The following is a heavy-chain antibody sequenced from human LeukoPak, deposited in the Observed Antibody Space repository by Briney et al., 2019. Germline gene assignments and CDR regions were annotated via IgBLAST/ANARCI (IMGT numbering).Heavy chain of an antibody. Sequence: PGGSLRLSCAASGFTFSSYAMSWVRQAPGKGLEWVGFIRSKAYGGTTEYAASVKDRFTISRDDSKSIAYLQMNSLKTEDTAVYYCTRAKGICTNGVCYHYYYGMDVWGQGTTVIVSS. CDR1: GFTFSSYA. CDR3: TRAKGICTNGVCYHYYYGMDV. D-gene: IGHD2-8*01. CDR2: IRSKAYGGTT. V-gene: IGHV3-49*04. J-gene: IGHJ6*02.